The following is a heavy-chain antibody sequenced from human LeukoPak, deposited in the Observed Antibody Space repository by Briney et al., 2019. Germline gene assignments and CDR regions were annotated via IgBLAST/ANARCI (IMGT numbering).Heavy chain of an antibody. CDR1: GVSISSNY. CDR2: IHANGET. D-gene: IGHD4-11*01. J-gene: IGHJ4*02. CDR3: AGYDHSNYLAY. V-gene: IGHV4-4*08. Sequence: SETLSLTCTVSGVSISSNYWSWIRQPPGKGLEWNGLEWIGYIHANGETNYNPSLNRRVTMSLDSSRRHLSLNLSSLTAADTAVYFCAGYDHSNYLAYWGQGILVSVSS.